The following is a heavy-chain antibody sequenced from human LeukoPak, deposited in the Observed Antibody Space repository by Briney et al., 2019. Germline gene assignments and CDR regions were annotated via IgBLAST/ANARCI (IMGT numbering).Heavy chain of an antibody. Sequence: SETLSLTCTVSAGSVSSYYWTWIRRPPGKGLQWIGRIYTFGSTTYNPSLKGRVTISADTTKNHSSLKWTSVTGAETAVFYCARDSGSYNGAFDVWGEGTMVTVSS. CDR1: AGSVSSYY. J-gene: IGHJ3*01. CDR2: IYTFGST. V-gene: IGHV4-4*07. CDR3: ARDSGSYNGAFDV. D-gene: IGHD1-26*01.